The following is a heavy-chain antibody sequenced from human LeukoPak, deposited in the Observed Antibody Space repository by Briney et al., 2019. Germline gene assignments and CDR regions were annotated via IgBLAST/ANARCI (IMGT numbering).Heavy chain of an antibody. CDR1: GYTFTGYY. J-gene: IGHJ6*03. V-gene: IGHV1-2*02. Sequence: GASVKVSCKASGYTFTGYYMHWVRQAPGQGLEWMGWINPNSGGTNYAQKFQGRDTMTRDTSISTAYMELSRLRSDDTAVYYCARAIPAQFYYYYMDVWGKGTTVTISS. CDR3: ARAIPAQFYYYYMDV. CDR2: INPNSGGT. D-gene: IGHD1-14*01.